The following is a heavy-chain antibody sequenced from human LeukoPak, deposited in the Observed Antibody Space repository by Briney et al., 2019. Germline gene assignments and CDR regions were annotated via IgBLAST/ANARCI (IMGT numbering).Heavy chain of an antibody. CDR1: GGTFISYA. CDR2: IIPIFGTA. J-gene: IGHJ5*02. CDR3: ARGLMGDILTGRHNWFDP. Sequence: GSSVKVSCKASGGTFISYAISWVRQAPGQGLEWMGGIIPIFGTANYAQKFQGRVTITADESTSTAYMELSSLRSEDTAVYYCARGLMGDILTGRHNWFDPWGQGTLVTVSS. V-gene: IGHV1-69*01. D-gene: IGHD3-9*01.